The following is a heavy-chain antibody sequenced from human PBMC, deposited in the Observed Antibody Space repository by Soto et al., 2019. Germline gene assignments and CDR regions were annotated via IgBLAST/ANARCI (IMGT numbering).Heavy chain of an antibody. Sequence: PSETLSLTCTVSVGSISSGDYYWSWIRQPPGKGLEWIGYIYYSGSTYYNPSLKSRVTISVDTSKNQFSLKLSSVTAADTAVYYCARTIYYGPYYFDYWGQGTLVTVSS. CDR1: VGSISSGDYY. V-gene: IGHV4-30-4*01. D-gene: IGHD3-10*01. J-gene: IGHJ4*02. CDR2: IYYSGST. CDR3: ARTIYYGPYYFDY.